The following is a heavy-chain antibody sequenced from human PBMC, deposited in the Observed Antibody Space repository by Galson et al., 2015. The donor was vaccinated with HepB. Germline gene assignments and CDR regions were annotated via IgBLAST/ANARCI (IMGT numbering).Heavy chain of an antibody. Sequence: QSGAEVKKPGESLRISCKGSGYSFTSYWISWVRQMPGKGLEWMGRIDPSDSYTNYSPSFQGHVTISADKSISTAYLQWSSLKASDTAMYYCARGVMITFGVWYFDYWGQGTLVTVSS. CDR1: GYSFTSYW. CDR2: IDPSDSYT. V-gene: IGHV5-10-1*01. D-gene: IGHD3-16*01. J-gene: IGHJ4*02. CDR3: ARGVMITFGVWYFDY.